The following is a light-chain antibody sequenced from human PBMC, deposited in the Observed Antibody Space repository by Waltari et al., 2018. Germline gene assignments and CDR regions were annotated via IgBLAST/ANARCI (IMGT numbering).Light chain of an antibody. CDR1: SSDLGAYDY. J-gene: IGLJ3*02. V-gene: IGLV2-14*01. Sequence: QSALTQPASVSGSPGQSITIPCPGTSSDLGAYDYFSWYQQHPGKAPKLMIYEVDNRPSGVSIRFSASKSGNTAALTISGLQAEDEADYYCASHTSISSNWVFGGGTKLTVL. CDR2: EVD. CDR3: ASHTSISSNWV.